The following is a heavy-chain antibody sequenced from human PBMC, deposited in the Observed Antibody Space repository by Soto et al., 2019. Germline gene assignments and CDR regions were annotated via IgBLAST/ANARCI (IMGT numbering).Heavy chain of an antibody. J-gene: IGHJ4*02. CDR2: IYHSGST. V-gene: IGHV4-4*02. Sequence: PSETLSLTCAVSGGSISSSNWWSWVRQPPGKGLEWIGEIYHSGSTNYNPSLKSRVTISVDKSKNQFSLKLSSVTAADTAVYYCARVGDYDILNGYGPNFDYCGQGTLVTVSS. D-gene: IGHD3-9*01. CDR3: ARVGDYDILNGYGPNFDY. CDR1: GGSISSSNW.